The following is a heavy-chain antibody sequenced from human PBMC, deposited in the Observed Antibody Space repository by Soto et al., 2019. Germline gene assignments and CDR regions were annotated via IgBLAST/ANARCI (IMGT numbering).Heavy chain of an antibody. D-gene: IGHD2-8*01. J-gene: IGHJ6*04. CDR2: INHSGST. V-gene: IGHV4-34*01. CDR3: ARLVVLMVYAGMDV. CDR1: GGSFSGYY. Sequence: QVQLQQWGAGLLKPSETLSLTCAVYGGSFSGYYWSWIRQPPGKGLEWIGEINHSGSTNYNPSLKRRVTISVDTSKNQFSLKLSSVTAADTAVYYCARLVVLMVYAGMDVWGKGTTVTVSS.